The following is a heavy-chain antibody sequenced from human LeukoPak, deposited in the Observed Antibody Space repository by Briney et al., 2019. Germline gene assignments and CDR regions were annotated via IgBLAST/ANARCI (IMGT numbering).Heavy chain of an antibody. J-gene: IGHJ4*02. CDR2: IYTSGST. V-gene: IGHV4-61*02. Sequence: SETLSLTCTVSGGSISNRSYYWSWIRQPAGKGLEWIGRIYTSGSTNYNPSLKSRVTISVDTSKNQFSLKLSSVTAADTAVYYCASHQSGGSSDDYWGQGTLVTVSS. D-gene: IGHD6-13*01. CDR3: ASHQSGGSSDDY. CDR1: GGSISNRSYY.